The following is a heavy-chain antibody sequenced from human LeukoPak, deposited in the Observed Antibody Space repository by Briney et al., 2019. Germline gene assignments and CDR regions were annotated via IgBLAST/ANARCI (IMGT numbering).Heavy chain of an antibody. CDR2: ISSNGGST. J-gene: IGHJ4*02. CDR3: ASGDCSSTSCYTFYY. CDR1: RLTFSGYA. V-gene: IGHV3-64*01. D-gene: IGHD2-2*02. Sequence: GVSLRLSCAASRLTFSGYAMHWLPQAPGKGRECVSAISSNGGSTYQANSVKGRFTISRDNSKNTLYLQMGSLRAEDMAVYYCASGDCSSTSCYTFYYWGQGTLVTVSS.